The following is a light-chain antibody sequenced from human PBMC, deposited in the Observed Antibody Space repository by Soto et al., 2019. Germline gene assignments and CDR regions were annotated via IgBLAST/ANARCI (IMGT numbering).Light chain of an antibody. CDR2: LSSDGSH. Sequence: QPVLTQSPSASASLGASVNLTCTLSSGHSSYAIAWHQQQPEKGPRYLMKLSSDGSHYKGDGIPDRFSGSSSGAERYLTISSLQSEDEADYYCQTWGTGIVFGGGAKLTVL. V-gene: IGLV4-69*01. J-gene: IGLJ2*01. CDR3: QTWGTGIV. CDR1: SGHSSYA.